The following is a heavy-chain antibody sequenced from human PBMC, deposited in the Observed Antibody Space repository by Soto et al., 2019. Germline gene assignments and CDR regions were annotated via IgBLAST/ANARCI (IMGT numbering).Heavy chain of an antibody. Sequence: PGGSLRLSCGVSGFPFAPSTMSWVRQAPGKGLEWVSTISVSVGSTYSADSVQGRFTVSSDISDNTLFLRMTSLTADDTAVYFCAKRDVPHSTSNASFYDHWGRGVLVTVSS. J-gene: IGHJ4*02. CDR2: ISVSVGST. CDR3: AKRDVPHSTSNASFYDH. D-gene: IGHD2-21*02. V-gene: IGHV3-23*01. CDR1: GFPFAPST.